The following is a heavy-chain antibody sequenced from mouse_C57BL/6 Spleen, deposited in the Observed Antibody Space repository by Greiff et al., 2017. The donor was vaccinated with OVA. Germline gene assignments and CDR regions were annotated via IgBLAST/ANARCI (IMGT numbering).Heavy chain of an antibody. V-gene: IGHV1-81*01. D-gene: IGHD1-1*01. CDR1: GYTFTSYG. CDR3: ARSFITTVVGDFDY. J-gene: IGHJ2*01. CDR2: IYPRSGNT. Sequence: QVQLQQSGAELARPGASVKLSCKASGYTFTSYGISWVKQRTGQGLEWIGEIYPRSGNTYYNEKFKGKATLTADKSSSTAYMELRSLTSEDSAVYFWARSFITTVVGDFDYWGQGTTLTVSS.